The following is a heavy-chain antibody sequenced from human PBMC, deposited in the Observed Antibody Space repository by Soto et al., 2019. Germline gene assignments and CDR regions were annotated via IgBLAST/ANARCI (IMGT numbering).Heavy chain of an antibody. CDR3: AGEAMVRGAITWFDP. J-gene: IGHJ5*02. Sequence: PSETLSLTCTVSGGSISSTIHYWGWIRQPPGKGLVWVGSIYYTGSTSYYNPSLMGRVTISVDTSKNRFSLKLSSVTAADTAVYYCAGEAMVRGAITWFDPWGQGSLVTVSS. CDR1: GGSISSTIHY. D-gene: IGHD3-10*01. V-gene: IGHV4-39*02. CDR2: IYYTGSTS.